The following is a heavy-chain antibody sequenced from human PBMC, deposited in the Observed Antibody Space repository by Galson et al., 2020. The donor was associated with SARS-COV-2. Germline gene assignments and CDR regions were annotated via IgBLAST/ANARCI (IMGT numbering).Heavy chain of an antibody. D-gene: IGHD1-26*01. CDR2: FDPEDGET. CDR1: GYTLTELS. CDR3: ATSWGVGATIHYYFDY. V-gene: IGHV1-24*01. Sequence: ASVKVSCKVSGYTLTELSMHWVRQAPGKGLEWMGGFDPEDGETIYAQKFQGRVTMTEDTSTDTAYMELSSLRSEDTAVYYCATSWGVGATIHYYFDYWGQGTLVTVSS. J-gene: IGHJ4*02.